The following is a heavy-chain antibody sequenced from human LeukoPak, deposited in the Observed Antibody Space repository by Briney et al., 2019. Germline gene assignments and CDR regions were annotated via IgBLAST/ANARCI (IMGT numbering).Heavy chain of an antibody. Sequence: GGSLRLSCAASGFTFSNNYMSWVRQAPGKGLEWVSYISSSGSTIYYADSVKGRFTISRDNAKNSLYLQMNSLRAEDTAVYYCASSSVTAISAFDIWGQGTMVTVSS. D-gene: IGHD2-21*02. J-gene: IGHJ3*02. CDR2: ISSSGSTI. CDR1: GFTFSNNY. CDR3: ASSSVTAISAFDI. V-gene: IGHV3-11*04.